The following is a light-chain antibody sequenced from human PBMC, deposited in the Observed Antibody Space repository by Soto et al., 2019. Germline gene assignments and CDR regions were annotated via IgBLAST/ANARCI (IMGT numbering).Light chain of an antibody. CDR1: QTVRNNY. V-gene: IGKV3-20*01. CDR3: QHYDSSPWT. Sequence: EFVLTQSPGTLSLSPGERATLSSRASQTVRNNYLAWYQQKPGQAPRLLIYDASSRATGIPDRFSGGGSGTDFTLTISRLEPEDFAVYYCQHYDSSPWTFGHGTMVDIK. CDR2: DAS. J-gene: IGKJ1*01.